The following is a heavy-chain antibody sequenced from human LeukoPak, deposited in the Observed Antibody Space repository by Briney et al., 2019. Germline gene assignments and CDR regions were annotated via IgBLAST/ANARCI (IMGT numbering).Heavy chain of an antibody. V-gene: IGHV3-23*01. Sequence: GGSLRLSCAASGFTFSNYAMSWVRQAPGKGLEWIAAITGSDETRYYTDSVRGRFTIYRDNSKKTLLLQMRSLRAEDTAAYYCVKHWTVRDSGYGLGDDWGQGTLVIVSS. CDR1: GFTFSNYA. D-gene: IGHD5-12*01. CDR2: ITGSDETR. J-gene: IGHJ4*02. CDR3: VKHWTVRDSGYGLGDD.